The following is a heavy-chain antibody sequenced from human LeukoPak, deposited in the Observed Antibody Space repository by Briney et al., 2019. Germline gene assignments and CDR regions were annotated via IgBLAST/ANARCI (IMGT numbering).Heavy chain of an antibody. V-gene: IGHV3-30*18. CDR3: AKERRSSSWYFDY. J-gene: IGHJ4*02. Sequence: GGSLRLSCAASGFNFSDYYMSWVRQAPGKGLEWVAVTSYDGSYKDYADSVKGRFTISRDNSKNTLYLQMDSLRAEDTAVYYCAKERRSSSWYFDYWGQGTLVTVSS. CDR2: TSYDGSYK. CDR1: GFNFSDYY. D-gene: IGHD6-13*01.